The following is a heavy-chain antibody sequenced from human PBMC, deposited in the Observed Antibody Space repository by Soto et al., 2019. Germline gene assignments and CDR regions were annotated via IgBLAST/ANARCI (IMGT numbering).Heavy chain of an antibody. Sequence: QVQLQQWGAGLLKPSETLSLTCAVHGGPFSDYYWSWIRQPPGKGLEWIGEINQSGSTDYNPSLKSRVTISVDTSKNQFSLKLSSVTAADTALYYCARGGYCSGGSCSGPSFEYCGHGTLVTVSS. J-gene: IGHJ4*01. CDR1: GGPFSDYY. CDR2: INQSGST. CDR3: ARGGYCSGGSCSGPSFEY. V-gene: IGHV4-34*01. D-gene: IGHD2-15*01.